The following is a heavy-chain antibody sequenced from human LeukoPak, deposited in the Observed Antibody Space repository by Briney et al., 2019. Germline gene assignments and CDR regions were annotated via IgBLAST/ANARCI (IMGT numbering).Heavy chain of an antibody. CDR1: GFTFDDYA. Sequence: GGSLRLSCAASGFTFDDYAMHWVRQAPGKGLEWVSGISWNSGSIGYADSVKGRFTISRDNAKNSLYLQMNSLRAEDTAVYYCARASYSTDFDYWGQGTLVTVSS. V-gene: IGHV3-9*01. J-gene: IGHJ4*02. D-gene: IGHD2-15*01. CDR3: ARASYSTDFDY. CDR2: ISWNSGSI.